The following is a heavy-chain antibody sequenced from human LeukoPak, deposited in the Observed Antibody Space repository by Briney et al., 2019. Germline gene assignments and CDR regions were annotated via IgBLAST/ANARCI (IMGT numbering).Heavy chain of an antibody. D-gene: IGHD6-19*01. V-gene: IGHV1-18*01. CDR3: AREGSGWYGHYFDY. J-gene: IGHJ4*02. Sequence: GASVKVTCNASGYTFTSYGISWVRQAPGQGLEWMGWISAYNGNTNYAQKLQGRVTMTTDTSTSTAYMELRSLRSDDTAVYYCAREGSGWYGHYFDYWGQGTLVTVSS. CDR1: GYTFTSYG. CDR2: ISAYNGNT.